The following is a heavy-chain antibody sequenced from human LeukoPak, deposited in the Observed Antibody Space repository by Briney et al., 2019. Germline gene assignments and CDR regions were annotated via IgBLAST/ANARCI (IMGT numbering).Heavy chain of an antibody. D-gene: IGHD3-22*01. CDR3: AKDAYYDDSTAYFFDY. CDR2: IRYDGSNK. V-gene: IGHV3-30*02. J-gene: IGHJ4*02. Sequence: GGSLRLSCAASGFTFSSYGMHWVRQAPGKGLEWVAFIRYDGSNKYYADSVKGRFTISRDNSKNTLYLQMNSLRAEDTAVYYCAKDAYYDDSTAYFFDYWGQGTLVTVSS. CDR1: GFTFSSYG.